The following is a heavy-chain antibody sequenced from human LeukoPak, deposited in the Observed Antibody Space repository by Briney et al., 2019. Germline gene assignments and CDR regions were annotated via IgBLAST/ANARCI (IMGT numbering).Heavy chain of an antibody. Sequence: ASVKVSCKTSGYTFTSYYMHWVRQAPGQGLEWMGWVNPTSGGTNYAQKFQGRVTITADKSTSTAYMELSSLRSEDTAVYYCASPRSDIVVVPAASNYYYGMDVWGQGTTVTVSS. D-gene: IGHD2-2*01. CDR3: ASPRSDIVVVPAASNYYYGMDV. V-gene: IGHV1-2*02. J-gene: IGHJ6*02. CDR2: VNPTSGGT. CDR1: GYTFTSYY.